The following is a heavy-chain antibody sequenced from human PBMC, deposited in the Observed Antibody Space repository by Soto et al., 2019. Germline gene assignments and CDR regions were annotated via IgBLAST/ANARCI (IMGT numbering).Heavy chain of an antibody. CDR3: ARYDSRGQPPIN. D-gene: IGHD3-22*01. CDR1: GFTFSSYW. V-gene: IGHV3-74*01. Sequence: EVQLVESGGGLVQPGGSLRLSCAASGFTFSSYWMHWVRQAPGKGLVWVSHINSDGSITTYADSVKGRFTISRDNAKNTLYLQMNSLRAEDTAVYDCARYDSRGQPPINWGQGTLVTVSS. J-gene: IGHJ4*02. CDR2: INSDGSIT.